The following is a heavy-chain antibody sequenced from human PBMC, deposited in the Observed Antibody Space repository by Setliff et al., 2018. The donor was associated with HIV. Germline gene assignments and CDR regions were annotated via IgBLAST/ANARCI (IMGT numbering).Heavy chain of an antibody. V-gene: IGHV3-13*01. CDR1: GFAFSDYD. J-gene: IGHJ4*02. CDR2: IGTGGDT. D-gene: IGHD2-21*02. Sequence: PGGSLRLSCATSGFAFSDYDFHWVRQVTGEGLEWVSAIGTGGDTYYADSVKGRFTISRENAKNSLYLQMNNVRAGDTAVYYCVRLPFPPYCGGDCYSIDYWGQGTLVTVSS. CDR3: VRLPFPPYCGGDCYSIDY.